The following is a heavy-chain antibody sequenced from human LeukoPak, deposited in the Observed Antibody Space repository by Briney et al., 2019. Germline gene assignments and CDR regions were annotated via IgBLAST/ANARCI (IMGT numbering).Heavy chain of an antibody. Sequence: SVKVSCKASGGTFSSYVISWVRQAPGQGLERMGGIIPIFGTANYAQKFQGRVTITTDESTSTAYMELSSLRSEDTAVYYCASCDFWSDYYYYMDVWGKGTTVTVSS. CDR2: IIPIFGTA. CDR3: ASCDFWSDYYYYMDV. D-gene: IGHD3-3*01. V-gene: IGHV1-69*05. J-gene: IGHJ6*03. CDR1: GGTFSSYV.